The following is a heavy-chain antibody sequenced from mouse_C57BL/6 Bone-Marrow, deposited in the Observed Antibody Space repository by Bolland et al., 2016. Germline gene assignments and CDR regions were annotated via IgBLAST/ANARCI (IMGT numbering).Heavy chain of an antibody. J-gene: IGHJ2*01. CDR2: NSDGGST. V-gene: IGHV5-2*01. CDR3: ARQGGTGTYFDY. D-gene: IGHD4-1*01. Sequence: NSDGGSTYYPDTMERRFIISRDNTKKTLYLQMSSLRSEDTALYYCARQGGTGTYFDYWGQGTT.